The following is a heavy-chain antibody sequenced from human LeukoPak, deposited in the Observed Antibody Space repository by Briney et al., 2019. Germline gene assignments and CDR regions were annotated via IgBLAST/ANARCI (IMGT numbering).Heavy chain of an antibody. CDR1: GGTFSSYA. Sequence: GASVEVSCKASGGTFSSYAISWVRQAPGQGLERMGRIIPILGIANYAQKFQGRVTITADKSTSTAYMELSSLRSEDTAVYYCARDADWRLQGWGQGTLVTVSS. J-gene: IGHJ4*02. V-gene: IGHV1-69*04. CDR3: ARDADWRLQG. CDR2: IIPILGIA. D-gene: IGHD5-24*01.